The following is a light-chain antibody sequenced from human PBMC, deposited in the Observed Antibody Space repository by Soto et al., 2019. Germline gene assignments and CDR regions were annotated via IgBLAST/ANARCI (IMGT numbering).Light chain of an antibody. CDR1: QSIYTK. CDR2: DAS. J-gene: IGKJ2*01. CDR3: QXYAGSLYT. Sequence: EIVLTQSPGTLSLSPGDGATLACRASQSIYTKLAWYQQKSGQAPRLLIYDASTRAYGIPDRFSGSGSGTDFSLTISRLEPEDFAVYYCQXYAGSLYTXAQGTKVDI. V-gene: IGKV3-20*01.